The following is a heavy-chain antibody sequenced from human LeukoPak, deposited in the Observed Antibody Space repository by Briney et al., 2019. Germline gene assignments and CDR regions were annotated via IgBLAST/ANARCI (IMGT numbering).Heavy chain of an antibody. Sequence: GRSLGLSCAASGFTFSGYGMHWVRQAPGKGLEWVAVISYDGTNKYYADSVKGRFTISRDNSKSTLYLQMDSLRAEDTAVYYCARGSIFGVPFFDYWGQGTLVTVSS. CDR1: GFTFSGYG. CDR2: ISYDGTNK. D-gene: IGHD3-3*01. J-gene: IGHJ4*02. CDR3: ARGSIFGVPFFDY. V-gene: IGHV3-30*03.